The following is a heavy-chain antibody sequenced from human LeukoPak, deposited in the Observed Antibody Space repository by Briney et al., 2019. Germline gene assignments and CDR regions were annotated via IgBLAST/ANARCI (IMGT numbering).Heavy chain of an antibody. V-gene: IGHV1-69*06. CDR3: ARPTPYSNSWSASDY. Sequence: GASVRVSCKASGGTFSSYAISWVRQAPGQGLEWMGGIIPIFGTANYAQKFQGRVTITADKSTSTAYMELSSLRSEDTAVYYCARPTPYSNSWSASDYWGQGTLVTVSS. D-gene: IGHD6-13*01. J-gene: IGHJ4*02. CDR2: IIPIFGTA. CDR1: GGTFSSYA.